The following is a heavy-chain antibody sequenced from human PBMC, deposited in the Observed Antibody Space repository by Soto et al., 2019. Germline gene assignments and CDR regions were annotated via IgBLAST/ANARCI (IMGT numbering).Heavy chain of an antibody. Sequence: GSLRLSCAGSGFTFSDYDMSWIRHVAGKGLEWVAYISSTSLKTNYADSVKGRFTISRYNAKNSLYLQMNSLRAEDTALYYCAREGWPFDYWGQGTLVTVPS. CDR1: GFTFSDYD. J-gene: IGHJ4*02. V-gene: IGHV3-11*05. CDR3: AREGWPFDY. CDR2: ISSTSLKT.